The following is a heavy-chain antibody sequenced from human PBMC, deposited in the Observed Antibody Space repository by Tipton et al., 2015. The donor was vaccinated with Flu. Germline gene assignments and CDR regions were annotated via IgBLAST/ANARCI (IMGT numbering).Heavy chain of an antibody. V-gene: IGHV1-2*06. CDR2: INPHSGGT. CDR1: GYTFGGYF. CDR3: ARVGAWNDLEF. Sequence: QVQLVQSEAEVKKPGASVNVSCKTSGYTFGGYFLHWVRQAPGQGLEWMGRINPHSGGTNYAQKFQGRITITRDTSTATMYMELSSLRSDDTAVYYCARVGAWNDLEFWGQGTLVNVSS. D-gene: IGHD1-1*01. J-gene: IGHJ4*02.